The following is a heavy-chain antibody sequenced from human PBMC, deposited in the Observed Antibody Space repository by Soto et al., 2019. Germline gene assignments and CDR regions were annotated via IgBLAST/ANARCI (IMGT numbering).Heavy chain of an antibody. J-gene: IGHJ4*02. CDR2: MNPNSGNT. CDR3: ARGGYSSTRIDY. Sequence: ASVKVSCKASGYTFTSYDINWVRQATGQGLEWMGWMNPNSGNTGYAQKFQGRVTMTRNTSISTVYMELSSLRSEDSAVYYCARGGYSSTRIDYWGQGTLVTVSS. D-gene: IGHD6-13*01. CDR1: GYTFTSYD. V-gene: IGHV1-8*01.